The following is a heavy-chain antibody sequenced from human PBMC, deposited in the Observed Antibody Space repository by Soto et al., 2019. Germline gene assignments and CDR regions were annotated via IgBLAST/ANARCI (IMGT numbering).Heavy chain of an antibody. J-gene: IGHJ6*02. CDR3: ARGPYYYYGMDV. V-gene: IGHV4-59*01. CDR2: IYYSGST. CDR1: GGSISSYY. Sequence: PSETLSLTCTVSGGSISSYYWSWIRQPPGKGLEWIGYIYYSGSTNYNPSLKSRVTISVDTSKNQFSLKLSSVTAADTAVYYCARGPYYYYGMDVWGQGTTVTVSS.